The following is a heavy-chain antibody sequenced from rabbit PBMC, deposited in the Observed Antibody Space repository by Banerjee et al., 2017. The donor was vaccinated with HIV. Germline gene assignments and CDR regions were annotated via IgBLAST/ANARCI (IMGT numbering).Heavy chain of an antibody. CDR1: GFSFSSNHW. Sequence: QEQLEESGGDLVKPEGSLTLTCTASGFSFSSNHWPCWVRQAPGKGLEWIACIYTGSGRAKGRFTISKTSSTTVTLQMTSLTAADTATYFCARGPDLAGYGLNLWGPGTLVTVS. CDR3: ARGPDLAGYGLNL. D-gene: IGHD6-1*01. CDR2: IYTGSG. V-gene: IGHV1S45*01. J-gene: IGHJ4*01.